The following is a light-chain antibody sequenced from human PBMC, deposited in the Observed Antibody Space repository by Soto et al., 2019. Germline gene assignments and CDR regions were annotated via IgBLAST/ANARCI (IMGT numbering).Light chain of an antibody. Sequence: DIHLTQSPSTLSASVGDRVTITCRASQTISHWLAWYQQKPGKAPKLLIFDASNLENGVPSRFSGSGTGTEFTLTITGLQPDDFAVYYCQQYNNWPLITFGQGTRLEIK. CDR2: DAS. CDR1: QTISHW. J-gene: IGKJ5*01. CDR3: QQYNNWPLIT. V-gene: IGKV1-5*01.